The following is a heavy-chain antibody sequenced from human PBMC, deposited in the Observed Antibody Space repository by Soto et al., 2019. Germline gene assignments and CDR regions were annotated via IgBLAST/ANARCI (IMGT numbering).Heavy chain of an antibody. CDR1: GHTLTGTY. J-gene: IGHJ4*02. CDR2: INPNSGGT. Sequence: QVQLVQSGAEVKKPGASVKVSCRASGHTLTGTYMHWVRQAPGQGLEWMGWINPNSGGTNYAQKFQGWGTMTRDTGINAGFTGPKTVRSADLAVSCFAAEAGAACSPFAYWGQGTLFAVSS. D-gene: IGHD2-15*01. CDR3: AAEAGAACSPFAY. V-gene: IGHV1-2*04.